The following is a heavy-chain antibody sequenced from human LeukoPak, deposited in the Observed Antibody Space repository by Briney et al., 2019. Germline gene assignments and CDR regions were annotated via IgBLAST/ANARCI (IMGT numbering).Heavy chain of an antibody. CDR2: IYYTGRT. CDR1: GGSISSDY. CDR3: ARVQSSRSSED. V-gene: IGHV4-59*01. D-gene: IGHD6-13*01. Sequence: SETLSLTSTVSGGSISSDYWSWIRQPPGKGLEWIGYIYYTGRTYYNPSLRSRVTMSVDTSKDRFSLTLSSVTAADTAVYYCARVQSSRSSEDWGQGTLVTVSS. J-gene: IGHJ4*02.